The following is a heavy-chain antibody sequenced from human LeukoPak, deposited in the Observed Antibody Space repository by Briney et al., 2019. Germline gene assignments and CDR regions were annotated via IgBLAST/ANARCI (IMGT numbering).Heavy chain of an antibody. CDR2: IKQDGSEK. CDR3: VRAMDV. V-gene: IGHV3-7*03. CDR1: GFTFSNYW. Sequence: QTGGSLRLSCAASGFTFSNYWMNWVRQAPGKGLEWVANIKQDGSEKYYVDSVKGRFTISRDNAKSSLYLQMNSLRAEDTAVYYCVRAMDVWGQGTTVTVSS. J-gene: IGHJ6*02.